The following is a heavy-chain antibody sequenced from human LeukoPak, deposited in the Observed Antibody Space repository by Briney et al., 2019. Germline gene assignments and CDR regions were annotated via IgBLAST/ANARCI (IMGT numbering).Heavy chain of an antibody. D-gene: IGHD3-22*01. CDR3: ARELEDYYDSSQTGDAFDI. V-gene: IGHV3-66*01. J-gene: IGHJ3*02. CDR1: GFTFSSYA. CDR2: IYSGGST. Sequence: GGSLRLSCAASGFTFSSYAMSWVRQAPGEGLEWVSVIYSGGSTYYADSVKGRFTISRDNSKNTLYLQMNSLRAEDTAVYYCARELEDYYDSSQTGDAFDIWGQGTMVTVSS.